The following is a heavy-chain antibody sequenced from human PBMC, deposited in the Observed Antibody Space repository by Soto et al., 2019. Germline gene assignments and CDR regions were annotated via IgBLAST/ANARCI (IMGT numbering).Heavy chain of an antibody. CDR2: IYYSGST. CDR3: ARGLDYYDSSGLDYYYGMDV. J-gene: IGHJ6*02. Sequence: SETLSLTCTVSGGSISSYYWSWIRQPPGKGLEWIGYIYYSGSTNYNPSLKSRVTISVDTSKNQFSLKLSSVTAADTAEYYCARGLDYYDSSGLDYYYGMDVWGQGTTVTVSS. V-gene: IGHV4-59*01. CDR1: GGSISSYY. D-gene: IGHD3-22*01.